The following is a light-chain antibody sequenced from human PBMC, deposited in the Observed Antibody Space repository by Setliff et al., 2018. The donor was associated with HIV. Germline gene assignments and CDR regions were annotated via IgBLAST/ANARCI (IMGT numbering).Light chain of an antibody. CDR3: QSYDSSLSGYV. CDR1: RSNIGAGYD. J-gene: IGLJ1*01. CDR2: SFT. Sequence: QSVLTQPPSVSGAPGQRVTISCTGSRSNIGAGYDVQWYQQLPGTAPKLVIYSFTNRPSGVPDRFSGSKSGTSASLAIAGLRAEDEADYYCQSYDSSLSGYVFGTGTKVTVL. V-gene: IGLV1-40*01.